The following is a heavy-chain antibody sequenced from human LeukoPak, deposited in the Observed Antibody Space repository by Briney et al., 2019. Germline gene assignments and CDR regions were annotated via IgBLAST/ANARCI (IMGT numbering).Heavy chain of an antibody. J-gene: IGHJ4*02. V-gene: IGHV4-59*01. CDR1: GDSINTYY. CDR2: IYYRVTS. D-gene: IGHD3-10*01. Sequence: PSETLSLTCTVSGDSINTYYWSWIRQPPGKGLEWIGYIYYRVTSDYNPSLKSRVTMSVDMSTSQISLKLSSVTAADTAVYYCARAVGGDGSGSLWGPGTLVTVSS. CDR3: ARAVGGDGSGSL.